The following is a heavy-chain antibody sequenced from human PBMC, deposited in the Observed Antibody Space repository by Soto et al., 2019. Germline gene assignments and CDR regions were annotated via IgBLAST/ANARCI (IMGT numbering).Heavy chain of an antibody. CDR2: IKSKADGGTT. CDR3: VTGGDYVGY. J-gene: IGHJ4*02. V-gene: IGHV3-15*01. Sequence: EVQLVESGGGLVKPGGSLRLSCGASGFTLSNAWMSWVRQAPGKGLEWVGRIKSKADGGTTDYAAPVKGRFTVSRDDSENILYLQMNSLKTEDTAVYYCVTGGDYVGYWGQGTLVTVSS. CDR1: GFTLSNAW.